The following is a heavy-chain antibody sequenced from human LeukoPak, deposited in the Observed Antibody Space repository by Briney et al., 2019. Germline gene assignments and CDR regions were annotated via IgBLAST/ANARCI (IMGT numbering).Heavy chain of an antibody. D-gene: IGHD3-16*02. CDR1: GFTFSDYY. CDR3: ARSRQSLTTPDY. V-gene: IGHV3-11*04. CDR2: ISSSGSTI. J-gene: IGHJ4*02. Sequence: GESLRLSCAASGFTFSDYYMSWIRQAPGKGLEWVSYISSSGSTIYYADSVKGRFTISRDNAKNSLYLQMNSLRAEDTAVYYCARSRQSLTTPDYWGQGTPVTVSS.